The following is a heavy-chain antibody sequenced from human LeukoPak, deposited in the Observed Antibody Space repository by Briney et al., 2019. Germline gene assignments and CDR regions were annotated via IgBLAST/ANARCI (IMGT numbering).Heavy chain of an antibody. J-gene: IGHJ4*02. D-gene: IGHD2-15*01. CDR1: GGTFSSYT. V-gene: IGHV1-69*02. CDR3: ARSGYCSGGSCLY. Sequence: SVKASCKASGGTFSSYTISWVRQAPGQGLEWMGRIIPILGIANYAQKFQGRVTITADKSTSTAYMELSSLRSEDTAVYYCARSGYCSGGSCLYWGQGTLVTVSS. CDR2: IIPILGIA.